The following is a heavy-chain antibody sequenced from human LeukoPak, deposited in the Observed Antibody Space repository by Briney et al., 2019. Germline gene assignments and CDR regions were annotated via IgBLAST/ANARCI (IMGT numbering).Heavy chain of an antibody. D-gene: IGHD3-10*01. CDR2: IYTSGST. Sequence: PSETLSLTCTVSGGSISSYYWSWIRQPAGKGLEWIGRIYTSGSTNYNPSLKSRVTMSVDTSKNQFSLKLSSVTAADTAVYYCAREPTMVRGVLFPHGFDPWGQGTLVTVSS. CDR1: GGSISSYY. V-gene: IGHV4-4*07. J-gene: IGHJ5*02. CDR3: AREPTMVRGVLFPHGFDP.